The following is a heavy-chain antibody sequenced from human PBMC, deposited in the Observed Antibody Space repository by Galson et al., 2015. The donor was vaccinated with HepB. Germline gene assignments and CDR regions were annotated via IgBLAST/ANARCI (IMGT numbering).Heavy chain of an antibody. CDR1: GGTFSSYA. Sequence: SVKVSCKASGGTFSSYAISWVRQAPGQGLEWMGRIIPILGIANYAQKFQGRVTITADKSTSTAYMELSSLRSEDTAVYYCARDRVPPVPAAIRGSDYYYYGMDVWGQGTTVTVSS. CDR3: ARDRVPPVPAAIRGSDYYYYGMDV. CDR2: IIPILGIA. D-gene: IGHD2-2*02. J-gene: IGHJ6*02. V-gene: IGHV1-69*04.